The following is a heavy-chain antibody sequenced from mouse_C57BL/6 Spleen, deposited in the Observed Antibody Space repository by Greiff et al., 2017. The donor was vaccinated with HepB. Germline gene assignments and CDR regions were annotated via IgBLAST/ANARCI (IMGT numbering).Heavy chain of an antibody. Sequence: VQLQQPGAELVRPGTSVKLSCKASGYTFTSYWMHWVKQRPGQGLEWIGVIDPSDSYTNYNQKFKGKATLTVDTSSSTAYMQLSSLTSEDSAVYYCARSITTVVATNYYAMDYWGQGTSVTVSS. CDR3: ARSITTVVATNYYAMDY. D-gene: IGHD1-1*01. CDR1: GYTFTSYW. J-gene: IGHJ4*01. V-gene: IGHV1-59*01. CDR2: IDPSDSYT.